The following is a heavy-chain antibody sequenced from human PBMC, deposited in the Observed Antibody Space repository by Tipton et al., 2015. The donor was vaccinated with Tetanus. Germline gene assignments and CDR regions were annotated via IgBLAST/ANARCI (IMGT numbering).Heavy chain of an antibody. Sequence: QVQLVQSGAEVKKPGASVKVSCKASGYTFTGYYMHWVRQAPGRGLQWMGWINPNSGVTNYAQKFQGRVTMTRDTSISTAYMELSRLRSDDTAVYYCARTGEEQQLADWGQGTLVTVSS. CDR3: ARTGEEQQLAD. CDR1: GYTFTGYY. CDR2: INPNSGVT. V-gene: IGHV1-2*02. J-gene: IGHJ4*02. D-gene: IGHD6-13*01.